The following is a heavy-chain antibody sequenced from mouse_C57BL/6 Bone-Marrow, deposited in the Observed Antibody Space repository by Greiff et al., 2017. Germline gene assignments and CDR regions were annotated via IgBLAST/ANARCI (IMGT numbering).Heavy chain of an antibody. Sequence: EVQGVESGGDLVKPGGSLKLSCAAPGFTFSSYGMSWVRQTPDKRLEWVATISSGGSYTYYPDSVKGRFTISRDNAKNTLYLQMSSLKSEDTAMYYCARQDYGSSYVPHYYAMDYWGQGTSVTVSS. CDR2: ISSGGSYT. CDR1: GFTFSSYG. V-gene: IGHV5-6*01. CDR3: ARQDYGSSYVPHYYAMDY. J-gene: IGHJ4*01. D-gene: IGHD1-1*01.